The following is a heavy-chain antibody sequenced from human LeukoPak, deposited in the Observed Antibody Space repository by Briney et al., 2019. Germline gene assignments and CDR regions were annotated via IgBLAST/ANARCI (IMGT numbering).Heavy chain of an antibody. J-gene: IGHJ4*02. V-gene: IGHV4-34*01. CDR2: INHSGST. CDR1: GRSFSGYY. D-gene: IGHD3-10*01. Sequence: SESLSLTCAVDGRSFSGYYWSWIRQPPGKGLEWIGEINHSGSTNYNPSLKSRVTISVDTSKNQFSLKLSSVTAADTAVYYCARATMVRGPVYWGQGTLVTVSS. CDR3: ARATMVRGPVY.